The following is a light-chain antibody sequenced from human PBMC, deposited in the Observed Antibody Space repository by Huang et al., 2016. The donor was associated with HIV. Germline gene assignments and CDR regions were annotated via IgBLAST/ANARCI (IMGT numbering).Light chain of an antibody. CDR1: RSVSTN. CDR3: HQYNNWLLS. V-gene: IGKV3-15*01. J-gene: IGKJ4*01. CDR2: GSS. Sequence: EIVMTQSPATLAVSPGQRVTLSCRANRSVSTNLAWYQQRHGQAPRLLIYGSSTRAPGIPARFRGSGSGTDFSLTISSLQSEDCALYYCHQYNNWLLSFGGGTRV.